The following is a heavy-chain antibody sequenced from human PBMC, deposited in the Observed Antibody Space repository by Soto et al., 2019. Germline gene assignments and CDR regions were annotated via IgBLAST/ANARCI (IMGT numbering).Heavy chain of an antibody. Sequence: PGGSLRLSCGASGFTFNSYSMNWVRQAPGKGLEWISYISSTSATIYYADSVQGRFTVSRDNARNSLFLQMNGLRDDDTAVYYCERFRRLEEVWFDAWVQGVLVTVSP. CDR2: ISSTSATI. V-gene: IGHV3-48*02. CDR3: ERFRRLEEVWFDA. J-gene: IGHJ5*02. D-gene: IGHD1-1*01. CDR1: GFTFNSYS.